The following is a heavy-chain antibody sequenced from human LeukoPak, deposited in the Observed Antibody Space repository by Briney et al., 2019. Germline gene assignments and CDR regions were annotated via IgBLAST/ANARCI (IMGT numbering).Heavy chain of an antibody. D-gene: IGHD7-27*01. CDR1: GFTFRSYG. CDR3: ARDGNWGSQPQNWFDP. Sequence: GGSLRLSCAASGFTFRSYGMHWVRQAPGKGLEWVAVIWSDGSNKYYADSVKGRFTISRDNPKNTLYLKMNSLRAEDTAVYYCARDGNWGSQPQNWFDPWGQGTLVTVSS. J-gene: IGHJ5*02. CDR2: IWSDGSNK. V-gene: IGHV3-33*01.